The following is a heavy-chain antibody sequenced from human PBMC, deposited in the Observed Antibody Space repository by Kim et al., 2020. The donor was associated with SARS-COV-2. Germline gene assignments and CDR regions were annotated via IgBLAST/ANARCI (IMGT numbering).Heavy chain of an antibody. Sequence: KGRVTISVDTAKNQFSLKLSSVTAADTAVYYCARLVDTAMVSFPEYYFDYWGQGTLVTVSS. CDR3: ARLVDTAMVSFPEYYFDY. V-gene: IGHV4-59*08. D-gene: IGHD5-18*01. J-gene: IGHJ4*02.